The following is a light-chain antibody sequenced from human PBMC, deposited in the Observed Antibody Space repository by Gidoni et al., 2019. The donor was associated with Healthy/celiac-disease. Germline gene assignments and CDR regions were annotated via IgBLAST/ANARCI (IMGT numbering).Light chain of an antibody. Sequence: QSVLTQPPSASWTPGPRVTISCSGSSSNIGSNTVNWYQQLTGTAPKLLIYSNNQRPSGVPDRFSGSKSGTSASLAISGLQSEDEADYYCAAWDDSLNGVVFGGGTKLTVL. CDR2: SNN. CDR1: SSNIGSNT. CDR3: AAWDDSLNGVV. V-gene: IGLV1-44*01. J-gene: IGLJ2*01.